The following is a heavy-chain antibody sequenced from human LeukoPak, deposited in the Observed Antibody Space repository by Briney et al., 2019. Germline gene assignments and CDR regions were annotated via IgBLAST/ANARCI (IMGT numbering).Heavy chain of an antibody. CDR3: ARLLVGAHTFHFDY. CDR2: INHSGST. CDR1: GGSFSGYY. D-gene: IGHD1-26*01. J-gene: IGHJ4*02. V-gene: IGHV4-34*01. Sequence: PSETLSLTCAVYGGSFSGYYWSWIRQPPGKGLEWIGEINHSGSTNYNPSLKSRVTISVDTSKNQFSLKLSSVTAADTAVYYCARLLVGAHTFHFDYWGQGTLVTVSS.